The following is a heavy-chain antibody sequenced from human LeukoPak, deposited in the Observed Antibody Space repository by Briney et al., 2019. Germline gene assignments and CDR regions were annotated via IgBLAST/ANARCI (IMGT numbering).Heavy chain of an antibody. D-gene: IGHD6-19*01. CDR3: ARGVAGTLDY. CDR2: LNSDGSSI. Sequence: QTGGSLRLSCAASGFTFSSSWMHWVRHVPGKGLVWVSRLNSDGSSINYADSVKGRFTISRDNAENTLYLQMNSLRVEDTAVYYCARGVAGTLDYWGQGTLVTVSS. V-gene: IGHV3-74*01. CDR1: GFTFSSSW. J-gene: IGHJ4*02.